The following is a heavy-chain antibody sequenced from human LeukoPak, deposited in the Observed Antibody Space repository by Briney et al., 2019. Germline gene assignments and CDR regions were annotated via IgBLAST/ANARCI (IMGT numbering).Heavy chain of an antibody. J-gene: IGHJ3*02. D-gene: IGHD3-16*01. V-gene: IGHV3-7*01. CDR3: ARVWQYYYDYSAFDM. Sequence: PGGSLRLSCEASGFILKNHWMTWVRQAPGKGLEWVAHINPDGSEKFYVDSVKGRFTISRDNAKNSVFLQLNSLRAEDTAVYYCARVWQYYYDYSAFDMWGQGTMVTVS. CDR1: GFILKNHW. CDR2: INPDGSEK.